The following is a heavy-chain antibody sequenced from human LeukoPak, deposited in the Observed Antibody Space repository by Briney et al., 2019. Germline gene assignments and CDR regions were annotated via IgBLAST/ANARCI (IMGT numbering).Heavy chain of an antibody. Sequence: SETLSLTCTVSGGSISSYYWSWVRQPPGKGLEWIGYIYHTGSTSYNPSLKGRVTISVDTSKNQFSLKLSSVTAADTAVYYCARGLNRNDYGDYGYWGQGTLVTVSS. J-gene: IGHJ4*02. CDR3: ARGLNRNDYGDYGY. CDR1: GGSISSYY. D-gene: IGHD4-17*01. V-gene: IGHV4-59*01. CDR2: IYHTGST.